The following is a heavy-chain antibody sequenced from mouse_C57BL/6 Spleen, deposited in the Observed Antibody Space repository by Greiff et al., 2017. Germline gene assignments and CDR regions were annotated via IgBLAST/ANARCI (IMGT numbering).Heavy chain of an antibody. CDR3: ARDGTGTCFDY. D-gene: IGHD4-1*01. V-gene: IGHV5-4*01. CDR2: ISDGGSYT. J-gene: IGHJ2*01. CDR1: GFTFSSYA. Sequence: EVQLVESGGGLVKPGGSLKLSCAASGFTFSSYAMSWVRQTPEKRLEWVATISDGGSYTYYPDNVKGRFTISRDNAKNNLYLQMSHLKSEDTAMYYCARDGTGTCFDYWGQGTTLTVSS.